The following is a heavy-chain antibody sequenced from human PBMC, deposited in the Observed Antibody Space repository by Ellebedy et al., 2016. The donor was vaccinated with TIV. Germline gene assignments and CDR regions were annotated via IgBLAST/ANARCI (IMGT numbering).Heavy chain of an antibody. CDR3: AREGGYYYGSGSYYAFDI. V-gene: IGHV1-2*02. Sequence: ASVKVSCKASGYTFTGYYIHWVRQAPGQGLEWMGWINPNSGGTNYAQKFQGRVTMTRDTSISTAYMELSSLRSEDTAVYYCAREGGYYYGSGSYYAFDIWGQGTMVTVSS. CDR2: INPNSGGT. D-gene: IGHD3-10*01. J-gene: IGHJ3*02. CDR1: GYTFTGYY.